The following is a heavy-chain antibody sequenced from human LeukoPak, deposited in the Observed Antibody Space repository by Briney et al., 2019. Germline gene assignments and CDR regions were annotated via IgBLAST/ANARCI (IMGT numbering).Heavy chain of an antibody. Sequence: SETLSLTCTVSGGSISSYYWSWIRQPPGKGLEWIGYIYYSGSTNYNPSLKSRVTISVDTSKNQFSLKLSSVTAADTAVYYCARAGRQGRGVIVFDYWGQGTLVTVSS. CDR1: GGSISSYY. V-gene: IGHV4-59*01. CDR3: ARAGRQGRGVIVFDY. J-gene: IGHJ4*02. CDR2: IYYSGST. D-gene: IGHD3-10*01.